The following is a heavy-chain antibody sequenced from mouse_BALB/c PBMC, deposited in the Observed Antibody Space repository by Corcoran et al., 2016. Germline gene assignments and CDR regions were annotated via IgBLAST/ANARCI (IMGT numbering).Heavy chain of an antibody. CDR3: AIATVVDY. J-gene: IGHJ2*01. Sequence: QIQLVQSGPELKKPGETVKISCKASGYTFTNYGMNWVKQAPGKGLKWMGWINTYTGEPTYADDFKGRFAFSLETSASTAYLQINKLKNEDTATYFCAIATVVDYWGQGTTLTVSS. CDR2: INTYTGEP. V-gene: IGHV9-3-1*01. D-gene: IGHD1-1*01. CDR1: GYTFTNYG.